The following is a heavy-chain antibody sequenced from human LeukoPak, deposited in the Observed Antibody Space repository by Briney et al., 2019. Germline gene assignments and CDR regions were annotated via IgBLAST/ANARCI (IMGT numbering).Heavy chain of an antibody. Sequence: PGGSLRLSCAASGFTFSSYWMSWVLQAPGKGLEWVANIKQDGSEKYYVDSVKGRFTISRDNAKNSLYLQMNSLRAEDTAVYYCARDLEDYYGSGYNWFDPWGQGTLVTVSS. CDR2: IKQDGSEK. J-gene: IGHJ5*02. V-gene: IGHV3-7*01. CDR1: GFTFSSYW. D-gene: IGHD3-10*01. CDR3: ARDLEDYYGSGYNWFDP.